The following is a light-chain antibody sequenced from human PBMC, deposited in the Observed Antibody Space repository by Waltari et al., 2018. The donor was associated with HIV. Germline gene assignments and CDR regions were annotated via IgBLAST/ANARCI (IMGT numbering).Light chain of an antibody. Sequence: HSALTQPASVSGSPGQSITISCSGTVTDIDVYNFASWYRQYPGLAPQLVLYGVSSLPPGVSLRFSCSQSGDTASLTISGLEAEDEAHYYCSSYTRNHSLVFGGGTKLTVL. CDR3: SSYTRNHSLV. J-gene: IGLJ3*02. CDR1: VTDIDVYNF. V-gene: IGLV2-14*01. CDR2: GVS.